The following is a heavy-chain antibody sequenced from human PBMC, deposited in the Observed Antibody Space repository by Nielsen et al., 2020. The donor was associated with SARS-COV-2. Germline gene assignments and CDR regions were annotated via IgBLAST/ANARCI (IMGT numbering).Heavy chain of an antibody. Sequence: SVKVSCKASGGTFSSYAISWVRQAPGQGLEWMGGIIPIFGTANYAQKFQGRVTITADKSTSTAYMELSSLRSEDTAVYYCARGPYYYYGMDVWSQGTTVTVSS. CDR2: IIPIFGTA. V-gene: IGHV1-69*06. CDR1: GGTFSSYA. J-gene: IGHJ6*02. CDR3: ARGPYYYYGMDV.